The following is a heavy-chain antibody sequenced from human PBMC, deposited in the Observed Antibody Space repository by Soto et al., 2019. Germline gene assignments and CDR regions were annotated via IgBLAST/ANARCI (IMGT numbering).Heavy chain of an antibody. D-gene: IGHD2-15*01. CDR1: GGSISSGGYY. J-gene: IGHJ5*02. Sequence: SETLSLTCTVSGGSISSGGYYWSWIRQHPGKGLEWIGYIYYSGSTYYNPSLKSRVTISVDTSKNQFSLKLSSVTAADTAMYYCARDSRYCSCGSCYSSLFDPRGQGTLVPVSS. CDR2: IYYSGST. CDR3: ARDSRYCSCGSCYSSLFDP. V-gene: IGHV4-31*03.